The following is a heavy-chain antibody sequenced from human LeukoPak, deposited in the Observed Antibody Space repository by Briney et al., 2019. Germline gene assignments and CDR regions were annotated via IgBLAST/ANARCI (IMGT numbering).Heavy chain of an antibody. D-gene: IGHD4-17*01. Sequence: SETLSLTCTVSGGSISSYYWTWFRQPPGKGLEWIAYIYYTASSTYYNPSLNSRATISVDTSKNQLSLKLSSVTAADTAVYYCARAPTVTKYYYYYYYMDVWGKGTTVTVSS. CDR2: IYYTASST. CDR1: GGSISSYY. CDR3: ARAPTVTKYYYYYYYMDV. V-gene: IGHV4-59*12. J-gene: IGHJ6*03.